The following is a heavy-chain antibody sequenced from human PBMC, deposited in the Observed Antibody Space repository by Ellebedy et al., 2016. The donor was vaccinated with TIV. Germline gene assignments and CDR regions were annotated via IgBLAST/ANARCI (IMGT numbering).Heavy chain of an antibody. CDR1: GFTFSSYA. CDR3: AKQSDWEEREKFDY. CDR2: MSGSGGTT. Sequence: GESLKISXAASGFTFSSYAMSWVRQAPGKGLEWVSAMSGSGGTTYYAASVKGRFTISRDNSKNTLYLQMNSLRAEDTAVYYCAKQSDWEEREKFDYWGQGTLVTVSS. D-gene: IGHD2-21*02. V-gene: IGHV3-23*01. J-gene: IGHJ4*02.